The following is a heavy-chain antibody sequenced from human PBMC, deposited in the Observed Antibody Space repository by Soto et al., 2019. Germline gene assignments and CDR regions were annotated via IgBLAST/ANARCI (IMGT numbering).Heavy chain of an antibody. CDR3: ARHPLGEFRYFDWLRLDP. CDR2: IYYSGST. Sequence: SETLSPTCTFSGGSLSRYNWSWLRQPPGKGLEWIGYIYYSGSTNYIPSLKSRVTISVDTSKNQFSLKLSSVTAADTAVYYCARHPLGEFRYFDWLRLDPWGQGTLVTVSS. J-gene: IGHJ5*02. V-gene: IGHV4-59*08. D-gene: IGHD3-9*01. CDR1: GGSLSRYN.